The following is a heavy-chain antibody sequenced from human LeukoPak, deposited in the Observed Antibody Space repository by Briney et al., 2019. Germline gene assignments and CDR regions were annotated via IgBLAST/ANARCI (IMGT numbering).Heavy chain of an antibody. CDR1: GYTFTGYY. V-gene: IGHV1-2*02. CDR2: INPNSGGT. D-gene: IGHD1-14*01. Sequence: ASVKVSCKASGYTFTGYYMHWVRQAPGQGLEWRGWINPNSGGTNYAQKFQGRVTMTRDTSISTAYMELSRLRSDDTAVYYCARGPGLYYYGMDVWGQGTTVTVSS. CDR3: ARGPGLYYYGMDV. J-gene: IGHJ6*02.